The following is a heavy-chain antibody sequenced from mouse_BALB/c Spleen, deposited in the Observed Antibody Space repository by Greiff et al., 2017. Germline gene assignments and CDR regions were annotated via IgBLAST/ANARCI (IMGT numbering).Heavy chain of an antibody. Sequence: DVKLVESGGGLVQPGGSMKLSCVASGFTFSSYWMSWVRQSPEKGLEWVAEIRLKSDNYATHYAESVKGKFTISRDDSKSRLYLQMNSLRAEDTGIYYCTVYYRYDSAMDYWGQGTSVTVSS. J-gene: IGHJ4*01. CDR1: GFTFSSYW. CDR2: IRLKSDNYAT. CDR3: TVYYRYDSAMDY. D-gene: IGHD2-14*01. V-gene: IGHV6-6*02.